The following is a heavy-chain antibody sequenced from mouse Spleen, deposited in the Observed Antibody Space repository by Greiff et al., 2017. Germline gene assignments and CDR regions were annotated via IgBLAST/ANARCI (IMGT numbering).Heavy chain of an antibody. Sequence: QVQLQQPGAELVKPGASVKMSCKASGYTFTSYWITGVKQRPGEGLEWIGDIYPGSGSTNYNEKFKSKATLTVDTPSSTAYMQLSGLTSEYSAVYYCARPPSYDGAMDYWGQGTSVTVSS. CDR3: ARPPSYDGAMDY. V-gene: IGHV1-55*01. CDR2: IYPGSGST. D-gene: IGHD2-12*01. J-gene: IGHJ4*01. CDR1: GYTFTSYW.